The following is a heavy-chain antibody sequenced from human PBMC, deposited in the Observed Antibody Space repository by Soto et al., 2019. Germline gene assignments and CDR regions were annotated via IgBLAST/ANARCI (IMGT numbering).Heavy chain of an antibody. J-gene: IGHJ4*02. CDR1: GGTFSSYA. CDR2: IIPIFGTA. V-gene: IGHV1-69*01. Sequence: QVQLVQSGAEVKKPGSSVKVSCQASGGTFSSYAISWVRQAPGQGLEWMGGIIPIFGTANYAQKFQGRVTITADESTSTAYMELRSLSSEDTAVYYCARDGYNENAFDYWGQGTLVTVSS. D-gene: IGHD5-12*01. CDR3: ARDGYNENAFDY.